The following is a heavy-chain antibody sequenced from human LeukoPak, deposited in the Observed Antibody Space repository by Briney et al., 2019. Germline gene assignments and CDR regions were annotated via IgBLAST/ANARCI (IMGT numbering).Heavy chain of an antibody. V-gene: IGHV3-9*01. D-gene: IGHD1-26*01. J-gene: IGHJ4*02. CDR1: GFTFDDYA. Sequence: GGSLRLSCAASGFTFDDYAMHWVRQAPGKGLEWVSGISWNSGSIGYADSVKGRFTISRDNAKNSLYLQMNSLRAEDTALYYCARYPSHFDYWGQGTLVTVSS. CDR2: ISWNSGSI. CDR3: ARYPSHFDY.